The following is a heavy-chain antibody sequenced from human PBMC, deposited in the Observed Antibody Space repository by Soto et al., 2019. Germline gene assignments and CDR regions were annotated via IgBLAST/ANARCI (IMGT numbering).Heavy chain of an antibody. CDR2: ISSTTNYI. Sequence: PGGSLRLSCAASGFTFTRYIMNWVRQAPGKGLEWVSSISSTTNYIYYGDSMNGRFTISRDNAKNSLYLEMNSLRAEDTAVYYCARESEDLTSNFDYWGQGTLVTVSS. J-gene: IGHJ4*02. CDR3: ARESEDLTSNFDY. V-gene: IGHV3-21*06. CDR1: GFTFTRYI.